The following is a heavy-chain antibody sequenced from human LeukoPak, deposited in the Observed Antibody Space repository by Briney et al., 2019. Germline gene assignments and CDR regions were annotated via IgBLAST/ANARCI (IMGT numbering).Heavy chain of an antibody. CDR2: ISSSSYI. V-gene: IGHV3-21*01. D-gene: IGHD4-23*01. Sequence: GGSLRLSCAASGFTFSSYSMNWVRQAPGKGLEWVSSISSSSYIYYADSVKGRFTISRDNSKNTLYLQMNSLRAEDTAVYYCARRGRVVTRGHFDYWGQGILVTVSS. CDR3: ARRGRVVTRGHFDY. CDR1: GFTFSSYS. J-gene: IGHJ4*02.